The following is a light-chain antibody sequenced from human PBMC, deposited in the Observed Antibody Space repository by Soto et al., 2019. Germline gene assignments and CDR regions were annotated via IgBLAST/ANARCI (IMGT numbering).Light chain of an antibody. CDR3: LQTNNYPLT. CDR2: AAS. Sequence: AIQMTQSPSSLSASVGDRVTVTCRASQGIRSSLSWYQQKPGYAPKLLISAASSLQSGVPSRFSGRGSGTDFTLTSSSLQPEDFATYYCLQTNNYPLTFGQGTTVDIK. J-gene: IGKJ1*01. CDR1: QGIRSS. V-gene: IGKV1-6*02.